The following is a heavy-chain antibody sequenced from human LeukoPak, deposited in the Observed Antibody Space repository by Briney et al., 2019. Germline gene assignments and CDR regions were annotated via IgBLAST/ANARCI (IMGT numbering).Heavy chain of an antibody. CDR2: IFTSGST. CDR1: GGSISSFY. Sequence: WETLSLTCTVSGGSISSFYWSWIRQPAGKGLEWIGRIFTSGSTNYNPSLKSRVTISVDKSKNQFSLKLSSVTAADTAVYYCARERTSYYYYYMDVWGKGTTVTLSS. V-gene: IGHV4-4*07. CDR3: ARERTSYYYYYMDV. J-gene: IGHJ6*03.